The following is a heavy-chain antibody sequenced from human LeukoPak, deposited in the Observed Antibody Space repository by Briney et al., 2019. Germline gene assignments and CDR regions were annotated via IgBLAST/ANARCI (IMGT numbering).Heavy chain of an antibody. CDR2: IIPILGIA. D-gene: IGHD3-22*01. CDR3: ARDPEYYYDSSDFSSGMDV. J-gene: IGHJ6*02. Sequence: ASVKVSCKASGGTFSSYAISWVRQAPGQGFEWMGRIIPILGIANYAQKFQGRVTITADKSTSTAYMELSSLRSEDTAVYYCARDPEYYYDSSDFSSGMDVWGQGTTVTVSS. CDR1: GGTFSSYA. V-gene: IGHV1-69*04.